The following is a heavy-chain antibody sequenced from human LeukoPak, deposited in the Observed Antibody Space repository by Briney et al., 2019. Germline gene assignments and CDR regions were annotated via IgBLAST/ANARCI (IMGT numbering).Heavy chain of an antibody. CDR3: AREHLYGDYDY. D-gene: IGHD4-17*01. V-gene: IGHV4-4*07. Sequence: SETLSLTCTVSGGYIRSYSWSWIRQPAGKGLQWIGRIYTSGGTNYNPSLKRRVTMSVDTSKNRFSLKLSSVTAADTAVYYCAREHLYGDYDYWGQGTLVTVSS. CDR2: IYTSGGT. CDR1: GGYIRSYS. J-gene: IGHJ4*02.